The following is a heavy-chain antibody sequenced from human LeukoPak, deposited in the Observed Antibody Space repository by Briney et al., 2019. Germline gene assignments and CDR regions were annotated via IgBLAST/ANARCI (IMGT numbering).Heavy chain of an antibody. J-gene: IGHJ4*02. Sequence: SETLSLTCDVSGYSVSSPYYWGWIRQPPGKGLEWIGSMYYSGSAYYNPSLKSRVTISVDTSKSQFSLKLSSVTAADTAVYYCAREMRSPRGGFDYWDQGTLVTVSS. CDR2: MYYSGSA. D-gene: IGHD3-10*01. V-gene: IGHV4-38-2*02. CDR3: AREMRSPRGGFDY. CDR1: GYSVSSPYY.